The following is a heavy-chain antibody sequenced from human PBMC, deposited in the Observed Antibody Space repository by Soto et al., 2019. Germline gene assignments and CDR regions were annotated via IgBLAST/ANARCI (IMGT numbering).Heavy chain of an antibody. J-gene: IGHJ4*02. CDR1: GGSIRSSSYY. CDR3: ARHYYENVWGSYRPYYFDY. D-gene: IGHD3-16*02. Sequence: QLQLQESGPGLVKPSETLSLTCTVSGGSIRSSSYYWGWIRQPPGKGLEWIGSIYYSGSTYYNPSLQSRVTISVDTSKIQFSLKLSSVTAADTAVYYCARHYYENVWGSYRPYYFDYWGQGTLVTVSS. CDR2: IYYSGST. V-gene: IGHV4-39*01.